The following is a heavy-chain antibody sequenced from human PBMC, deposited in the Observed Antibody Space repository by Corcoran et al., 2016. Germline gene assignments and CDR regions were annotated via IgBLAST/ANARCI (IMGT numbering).Heavy chain of an antibody. V-gene: IGHV1-69*06. CDR3: ARYDFWSGYYPTYYYYYGMDV. J-gene: IGHJ6*02. D-gene: IGHD3-3*01. Sequence: QVQLVQSGAEVKKPGSSVKVSCKASGGTFSSYAISWVRQAPGQGLEWMGGIIPIFGTANNAQKFQGRVTITADKSTSTAYMELRSLRSEDTAVYYCARYDFWSGYYPTYYYYYGMDVWGQGTTVTVSS. CDR1: GGTFSSYA. CDR2: IIPIFGTA.